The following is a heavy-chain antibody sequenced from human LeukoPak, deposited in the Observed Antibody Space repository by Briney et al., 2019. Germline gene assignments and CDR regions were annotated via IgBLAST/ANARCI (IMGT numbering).Heavy chain of an antibody. CDR2: ISWNSGSI. CDR1: GFTFDDYA. CDR3: AKDSIGSYYSYYFDY. V-gene: IGHV3-9*01. J-gene: IGHJ4*02. Sequence: PGRSLRLSCAASGFTFDDYAMQWVRQAPGKGLEWVSGISWNSGSIGYADSAKGRFTISRDNAKNSLYLQMNSLRLEDTALYYCAKDSIGSYYSYYFDYWGQGTLVTVSS. D-gene: IGHD3-10*01.